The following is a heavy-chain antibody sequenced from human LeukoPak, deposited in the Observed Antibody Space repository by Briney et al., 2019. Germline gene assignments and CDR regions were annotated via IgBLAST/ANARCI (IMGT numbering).Heavy chain of an antibody. CDR3: AKGSSDSWYSALEY. D-gene: IGHD3-22*01. J-gene: IGHJ4*02. V-gene: IGHV3-53*01. Sequence: GGSLRLSCAASGFTVSDNHMTWVRQAPGKGLECVSVIFGGGDTHYADSVKGRFTISRDNSKGTLYLQMNSLRVEDTAVYYCAKGSSDSWYSALEYWGQGTLVTVSS. CDR1: GFTVSDNH. CDR2: IFGGGDT.